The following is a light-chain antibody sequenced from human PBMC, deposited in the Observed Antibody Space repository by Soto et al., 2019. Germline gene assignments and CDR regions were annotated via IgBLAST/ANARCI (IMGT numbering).Light chain of an antibody. J-gene: IGKJ2*01. CDR2: KAS. V-gene: IGKV1-5*03. CDR3: KHYRSAST. CDR1: QRVSNW. Sequence: DIQMTQSPSTLSAFVGDRVTITCRASQRVSNWLAWYQQKPGKAPRLLISKASTLESGVPSRFSGSGSGTEFTISISRLQPEDFATYYCKHYRSASTFGQGTKLEIK.